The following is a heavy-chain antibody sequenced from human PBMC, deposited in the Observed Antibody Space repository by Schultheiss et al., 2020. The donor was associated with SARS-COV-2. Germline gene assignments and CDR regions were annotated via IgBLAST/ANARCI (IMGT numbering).Heavy chain of an antibody. CDR1: GFTFSSYG. CDR2: ISYDGSNK. CDR3: AKDLMMTTVITGDY. Sequence: GGSLRLSCAASGFTFSSYGMHWVRQAPGKGLEWVAVISYDGSNKYYADSVKGRFTISRDNSKNTLYLQMNSLRAEDTAVYYCAKDLMMTTVITGDYWGQGTLVTVSS. D-gene: IGHD4-17*01. J-gene: IGHJ4*02. V-gene: IGHV3-30*18.